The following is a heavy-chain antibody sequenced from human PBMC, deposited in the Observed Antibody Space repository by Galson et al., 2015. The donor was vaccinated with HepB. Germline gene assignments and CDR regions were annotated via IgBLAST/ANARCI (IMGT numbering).Heavy chain of an antibody. CDR1: GYTFTGYY. CDR3: ARGPPGYCSSTRCLPFT. D-gene: IGHD2-2*01. CDR2: INPNSGGT. Sequence: SVKVSCKASGYTFTGYYMHWVRQAPGQGLGWMGWINPNSGGTNYAQKFQGWVTMTRDTSISTAYMELSRLRSDDTAVYYCARGPPGYCSSTRCLPFTWGQGTLVTVSS. V-gene: IGHV1-2*04. J-gene: IGHJ4*02.